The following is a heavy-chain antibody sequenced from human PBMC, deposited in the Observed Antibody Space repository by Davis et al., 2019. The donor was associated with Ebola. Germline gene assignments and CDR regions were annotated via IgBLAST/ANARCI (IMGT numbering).Heavy chain of an antibody. J-gene: IGHJ4*02. Sequence: SCAASGFTFSGSAMHWVRQASGKGLEWVGRIRSKANSYATAYAASVKGRFTISRDDSKNTAYLQMNSLKTEETAVYYCKGVATPMDYWGQGTLVTVSS. V-gene: IGHV3-73*01. D-gene: IGHD2-2*01. CDR3: KGVATPMDY. CDR1: GFTFSGSA. CDR2: IRSKANSYAT.